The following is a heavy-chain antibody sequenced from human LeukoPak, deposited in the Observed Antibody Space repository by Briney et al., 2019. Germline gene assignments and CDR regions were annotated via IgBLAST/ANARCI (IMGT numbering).Heavy chain of an antibody. Sequence: GGSLRLSCAASGFTFSSYAMSWVRQAPGKGLEWVSAISGSGGSTYYADSVKGRFTISRDNSKNTLYLQMNSLRAEDTAVYYCARGPVGATAFFDYWGQGTLVTVSS. CDR2: ISGSGGST. CDR3: ARGPVGATAFFDY. CDR1: GFTFSSYA. J-gene: IGHJ4*02. D-gene: IGHD1-26*01. V-gene: IGHV3-23*01.